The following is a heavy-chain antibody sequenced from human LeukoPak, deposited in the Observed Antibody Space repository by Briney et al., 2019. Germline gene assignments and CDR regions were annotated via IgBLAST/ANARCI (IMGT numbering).Heavy chain of an antibody. V-gene: IGHV3-21*01. CDR1: GFTFSSYT. CDR3: ARHVVAVGFDY. Sequence: GGSLRLSRAASGFTFSSYTMDWVRQAPGKGLEWVSSITSSSSYIYYADSVKGRFTISRDNAKNSLYLQMNSLRAEDTAVYYCARHVVAVGFDYWGQGTLVTVSS. J-gene: IGHJ4*02. D-gene: IGHD3-22*01. CDR2: ITSSSSYI.